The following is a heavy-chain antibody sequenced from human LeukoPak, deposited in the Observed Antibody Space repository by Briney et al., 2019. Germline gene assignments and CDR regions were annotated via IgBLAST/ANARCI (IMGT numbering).Heavy chain of an antibody. CDR1: GLTVSGNY. CDR2: IYSCGST. V-gene: IGHV3-66*03. D-gene: IGHD6-13*01. Sequence: GGSLRLSCAASGLTVSGNYMTWVRQAPGKGLEWVSYIYSCGSTYYADSVKGRFTISRDSSKNTLYLQMNSLRPEDTAVYYCARDPYTSSWYWAFDIWGQGTMVTVSS. J-gene: IGHJ3*02. CDR3: ARDPYTSSWYWAFDI.